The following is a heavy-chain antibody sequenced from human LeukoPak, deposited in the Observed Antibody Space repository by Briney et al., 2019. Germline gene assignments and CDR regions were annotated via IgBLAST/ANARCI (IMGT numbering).Heavy chain of an antibody. V-gene: IGHV5-51*01. CDR3: ARLSGYDYYYYYYMDV. Sequence: GEYLKISCKGSGYSFTSYWIGWVRQMPGKGLEWMGIIYPGDSDTRYSPSFQGQVTISADKSISTAYLQWSSLKASDTAMYYCARLSGYDYYYYYYMDVWGKGTTVTVSS. J-gene: IGHJ6*03. CDR1: GYSFTSYW. CDR2: IYPGDSDT. D-gene: IGHD1-1*01.